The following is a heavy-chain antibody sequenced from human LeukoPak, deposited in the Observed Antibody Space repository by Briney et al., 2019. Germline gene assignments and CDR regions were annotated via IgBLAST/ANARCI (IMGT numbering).Heavy chain of an antibody. V-gene: IGHV4-61*02. CDR1: GGSIRSGSYY. CDR2: IHAGGST. CDR3: ARDGGITIFGPFDP. Sequence: PSETLSLTCTVSGGSIRSGSYYWSWIRQPAGKGLEWIGRIHAGGSTNYNPSLKSRVTISADTSKNQFSLKLSSVTAADTAVYYCARDGGITIFGPFDPWGQGTLVTVSS. D-gene: IGHD3-3*01. J-gene: IGHJ5*02.